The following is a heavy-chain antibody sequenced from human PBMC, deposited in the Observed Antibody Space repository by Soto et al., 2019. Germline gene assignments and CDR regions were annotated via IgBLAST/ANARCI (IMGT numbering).Heavy chain of an antibody. J-gene: IGHJ5*02. Sequence: QVQLQESGPGLVKPSQTLSLTCTVSGGSISSGGYYWSWIRQHPGKGLEWIGYIYYSGSTYYNPSLKSRVTISVDTSKNQFSLKLSSVTAADTAVYYCARDLGGGYSSGWTFDPWGQGTLVTVSS. V-gene: IGHV4-31*03. CDR3: ARDLGGGYSSGWTFDP. D-gene: IGHD6-19*01. CDR1: GGSISSGGYY. CDR2: IYYSGST.